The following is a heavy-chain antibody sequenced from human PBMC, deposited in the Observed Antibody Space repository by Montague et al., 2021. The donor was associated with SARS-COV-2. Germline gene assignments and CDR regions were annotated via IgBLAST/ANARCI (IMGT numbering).Heavy chain of an antibody. J-gene: IGHJ4*02. D-gene: IGHD3-9*01. CDR3: ARSYDILTGYQSQALDY. CDR1: GFTFSSYE. Sequence: SLRLSCAASGFTFSSYEMNWVRQAPGKGLEWVSYISSSGSTIYYADSVKGRFTISRDNAKNSLYLQMNNLRAEDTAVYYCARSYDILTGYQSQALDYWGQGTLVTASS. V-gene: IGHV3-48*03. CDR2: ISSSGSTI.